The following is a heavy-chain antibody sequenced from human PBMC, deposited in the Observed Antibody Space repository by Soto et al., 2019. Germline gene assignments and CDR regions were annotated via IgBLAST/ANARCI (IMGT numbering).Heavy chain of an antibody. CDR3: AKGPTIFGVVISYSFYYALDV. J-gene: IGHJ6*02. CDR1: RLPFSSYA. Sequence: PGGSLRLSCAASRLPFSSYAMSWVRQAPGKGLEWVSAISSSGASTYSADSVKGRFTISRDNSKNTLYLQMNSLRVEDTAVYYCAKGPTIFGVVISYSFYYALDVWGQGTKGTFSS. V-gene: IGHV3-23*01. CDR2: ISSSGAST. D-gene: IGHD3-3*01.